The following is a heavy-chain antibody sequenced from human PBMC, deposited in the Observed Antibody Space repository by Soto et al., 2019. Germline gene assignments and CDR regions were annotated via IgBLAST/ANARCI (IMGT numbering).Heavy chain of an antibody. J-gene: IGHJ3*02. CDR2: MNPNSGNT. CDR3: ARDGLDYGDPNDAFDI. Sequence: ASVKVSCKASGYTFTSYDINWVRQATGQGLEWMGWMNPNSGNTGYAQKFQGRVTMTRNTSISTAYMELSSLRSEDTAVYYCARDGLDYGDPNDAFDIWGQGTMVTVSS. V-gene: IGHV1-8*01. D-gene: IGHD4-17*01. CDR1: GYTFTSYD.